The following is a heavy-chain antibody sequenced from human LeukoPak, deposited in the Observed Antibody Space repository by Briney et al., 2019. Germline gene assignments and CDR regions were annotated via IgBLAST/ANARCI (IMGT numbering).Heavy chain of an antibody. D-gene: IGHD2-2*01. J-gene: IGHJ3*02. V-gene: IGHV4-61*02. Sequence: SETLSLTCTASGGSISSGRYYWSWIRQPAGKGLEWIGRIYTSGSTNYNPSLKSRVTIAVDTSNNQFSMKLSSVTAADTAVYYCARQEYQLLDAFDIWGQGTMVTVSS. CDR3: ARQEYQLLDAFDI. CDR2: IYTSGST. CDR1: GGSISSGRYY.